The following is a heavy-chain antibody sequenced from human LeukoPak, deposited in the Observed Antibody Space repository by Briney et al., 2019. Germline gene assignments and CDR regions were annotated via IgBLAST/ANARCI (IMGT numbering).Heavy chain of an antibody. J-gene: IGHJ4*02. CDR3: ARVNHEGPYGSFDY. CDR2: ISSSSSYI. V-gene: IGHV3-21*01. CDR1: GFTFSSYS. D-gene: IGHD3-10*01. Sequence: GGSLRLSCAASGFTFSSYSMNWVRQAPGKGLEWVSSISSSSSYIYYAYSVKGRFTISRDNAKNSLYLQMNSLRAEDTAVYYCARVNHEGPYGSFDYWGQGTLVTVSS.